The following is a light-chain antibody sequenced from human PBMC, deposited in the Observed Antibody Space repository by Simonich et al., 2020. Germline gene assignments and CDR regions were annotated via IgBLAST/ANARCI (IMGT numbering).Light chain of an antibody. Sequence: QSALPQPAPVSGSPGQSITTSCTGTSSEVWSYNPFSCYQQHPGKAPKLMIYEGSKRPSGVSNRFSGSKSGNTASLTITGLQAEDEADYYCCSYAGSSTLVFGGGTKLTVL. J-gene: IGLJ2*01. CDR2: EGS. V-gene: IGLV2-23*01. CDR3: CSYAGSSTLV. CDR1: SSEVWSYNP.